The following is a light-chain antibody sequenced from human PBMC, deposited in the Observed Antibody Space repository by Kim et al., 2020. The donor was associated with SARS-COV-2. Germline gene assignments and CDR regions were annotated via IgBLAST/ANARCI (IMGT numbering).Light chain of an antibody. CDR2: GAS. CDR3: QQTYTTPLT. V-gene: IGKV1-39*01. Sequence: DIQMTQSPSSLSASVGDRVTVTCRASQSIRSSLNWYQQKPAKAPNLLIFGASNLQGGVPSRFSGSGFGTDFSLTISSLQPEDFATYFCQQTYTTPLTFGGGTKVDIK. CDR1: QSIRSS. J-gene: IGKJ4*01.